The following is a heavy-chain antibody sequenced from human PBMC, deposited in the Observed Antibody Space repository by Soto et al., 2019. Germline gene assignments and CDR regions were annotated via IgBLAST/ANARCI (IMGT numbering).Heavy chain of an antibody. CDR1: GFTFSDYY. Sequence: QVQLVESGGGLVKPRGSLRLSCTASGFTFSDYYMTWIRQAPGKGLEWLSYISSGGFTIYYADSVKGRFTVSRDNAKNSMDLQMNTLRVEDTAVYYWARDPGIYYGMDVWGQGTTVTVSS. CDR2: ISSGGFTI. V-gene: IGHV3-11*01. J-gene: IGHJ6*02. CDR3: ARDPGIYYGMDV. D-gene: IGHD3-10*01.